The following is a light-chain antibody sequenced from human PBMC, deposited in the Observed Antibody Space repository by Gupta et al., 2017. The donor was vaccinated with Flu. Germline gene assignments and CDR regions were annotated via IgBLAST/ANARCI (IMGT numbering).Light chain of an antibody. CDR3: QQDDTTPHT. CDR1: QSGLYSPNNKNY. CDR2: WAS. J-gene: IGKJ2*01. Sequence: DIVMTQSPDSLAVSLGERATINCKSSQSGLYSPNNKNYLIWYQQKPGQPPKLLIYWASTRESGVPDRFSGSGSGTDFTLTISSLQAEDVAVYYCQQDDTTPHTFGQGTKLEIK. V-gene: IGKV4-1*01.